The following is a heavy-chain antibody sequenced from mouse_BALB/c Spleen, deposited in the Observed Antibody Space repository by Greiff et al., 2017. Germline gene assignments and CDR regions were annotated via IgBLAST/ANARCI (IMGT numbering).Heavy chain of an antibody. D-gene: IGHD5-5*01. Sequence: EVKVVESGGDLVKPGGSLKLSCAASGFTFSSYGMSWVRQTPDKRLEWVATISSGGSYTYYPDSVKGRFTISIDNAKNTLYLQMSSLKSEDTAMYNCERQGEKFGTTSWFAYWGQGTLVTVSA. CDR1: GFTFSSYG. CDR2: ISSGGSYT. V-gene: IGHV5-6*01. J-gene: IGHJ3*01. CDR3: ERQGEKFGTTSWFAY.